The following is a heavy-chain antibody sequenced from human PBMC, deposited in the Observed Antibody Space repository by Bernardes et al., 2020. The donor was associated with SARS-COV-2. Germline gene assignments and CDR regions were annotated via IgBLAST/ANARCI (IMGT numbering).Heavy chain of an antibody. J-gene: IGHJ2*01. CDR1: GGSITSGAYA. CDR3: ARVRTLFSSSSYWYFDL. CDR2: IYHTAST. D-gene: IGHD6-6*01. Sequence: SETLSPTCAVSGGSITSGAYAWSWIRQPPGKGREWIGYIYHTASTTYNPSPQSRVTISVDTSKMQFSLKLSSVTAAGTAVYFCARVRTLFSSSSYWYFDLWGSGTLSTVS. V-gene: IGHV4-30-2*01.